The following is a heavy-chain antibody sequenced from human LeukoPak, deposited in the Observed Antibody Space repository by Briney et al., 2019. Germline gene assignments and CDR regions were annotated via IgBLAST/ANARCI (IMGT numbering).Heavy chain of an antibody. CDR2: ISYDGSNK. CDR1: GFTFDKYA. D-gene: IGHD2-15*01. CDR3: ARTRVGYCSGGSCHLDY. Sequence: PGRSLRLSCAASGFTFDKYAMHWVRQAPGKGLEWVAVISYDGSNKYYADSVKGRFTISRDNSKNTLYLQMNSLRAEDTAVYYCARTRVGYCSGGSCHLDYWGQGTLVTVSS. J-gene: IGHJ4*02. V-gene: IGHV3-30-3*01.